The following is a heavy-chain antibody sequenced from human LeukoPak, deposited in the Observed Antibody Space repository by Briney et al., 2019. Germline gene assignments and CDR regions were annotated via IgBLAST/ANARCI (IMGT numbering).Heavy chain of an antibody. CDR1: GYTFTGYY. Sequence: ASVKASCKASGYTFTGYYMHWVRQAPGQGLEWMGWINPNSGGTNYAQKFQGRVTMTRDTSISTAYMELSRLRSDDTAVYYCARMLYSAPITTYNWFDPWGQGTLVTVSS. CDR3: ARMLYSAPITTYNWFDP. D-gene: IGHD2-8*01. CDR2: INPNSGGT. V-gene: IGHV1-2*02. J-gene: IGHJ5*02.